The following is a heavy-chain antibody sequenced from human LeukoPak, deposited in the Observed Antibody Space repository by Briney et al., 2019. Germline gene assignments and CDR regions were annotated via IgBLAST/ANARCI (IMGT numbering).Heavy chain of an antibody. J-gene: IGHJ4*02. CDR2: ISSSGSTI. V-gene: IGHV3-48*03. CDR3: ARDYGRYGSGSSTFDY. Sequence: GGSLRLSCAASGFIFSSYEMNWVRQAPGKGLEWVSYISSSGSTIYYADSVKGRFTISRDNAKNSLYLQMNSLRAEDTAVYYCARDYGRYGSGSSTFDYWGQGTLVTVSS. D-gene: IGHD3-10*01. CDR1: GFIFSSYE.